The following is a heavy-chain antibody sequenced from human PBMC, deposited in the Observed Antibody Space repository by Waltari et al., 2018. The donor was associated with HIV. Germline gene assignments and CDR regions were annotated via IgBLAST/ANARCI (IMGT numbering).Heavy chain of an antibody. CDR2: MNPNSGNT. Sequence: QVQLVQSGAEVKKPGASVKVSCKASGYTFTSYDINWVRQATGKGLEWMGWMNPNSGNTGYAQKFQGRVTMTRNTSISTAYMELSSLRSEDTAVYYCARIRAAAGTGYYYYGMDVWGQGTTVTVSS. CDR1: GYTFTSYD. J-gene: IGHJ6*02. CDR3: ARIRAAAGTGYYYYGMDV. D-gene: IGHD6-13*01. V-gene: IGHV1-8*01.